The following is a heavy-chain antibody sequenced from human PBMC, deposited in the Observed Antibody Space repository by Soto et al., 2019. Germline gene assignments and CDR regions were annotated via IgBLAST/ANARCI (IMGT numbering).Heavy chain of an antibody. CDR2: INHSGST. CDR1: VGSVIGYY. V-gene: IGHV4-34*01. CDR3: ARDQGNMVRGVIIYYYYGMDV. Sequence: AEALSLTCSFDVGSVIGYYWSWIRQPPGKWLEWIGEINHSGSTNYNPSLKSRVTISVDTSKNQFSLKLSSVTAADTAVYYCARDQGNMVRGVIIYYYYGMDVWGQGTTVTVSS. D-gene: IGHD3-10*01. J-gene: IGHJ6*02.